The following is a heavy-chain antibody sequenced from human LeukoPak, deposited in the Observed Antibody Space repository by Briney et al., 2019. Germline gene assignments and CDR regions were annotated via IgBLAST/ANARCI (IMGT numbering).Heavy chain of an antibody. CDR3: AKDRGPYLGIDNNWFDP. Sequence: GGSRRLSCAASGFTFNLYAMSWVRQVPGKGLEWVSGISGYGTNTYYADSVKGRFTISRDNSKNTVLLQMNSLTVEDTAVYHCAKDRGPYLGIDNNWFDPWGQGTLVIVSA. CDR2: ISGYGTNT. V-gene: IGHV3-23*01. D-gene: IGHD1-26*01. CDR1: GFTFNLYA. J-gene: IGHJ5*02.